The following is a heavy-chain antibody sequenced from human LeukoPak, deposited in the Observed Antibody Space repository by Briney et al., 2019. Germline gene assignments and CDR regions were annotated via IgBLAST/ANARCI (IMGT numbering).Heavy chain of an antibody. J-gene: IGHJ4*02. CDR2: IYYSGST. V-gene: IGHV4-61*05. CDR3: ASDSSGAHLGY. Sequence: SETLSLTCTVSGGSISSSSYYWGWIRQPPGKGLEWIGYIYYSGSTNYNPSLKSRVTISVDTSKNQFSLKLRFVTAADTAVYYCASDSSGAHLGYWGQGTLVTVSS. D-gene: IGHD3-22*01. CDR1: GGSISSSSYY.